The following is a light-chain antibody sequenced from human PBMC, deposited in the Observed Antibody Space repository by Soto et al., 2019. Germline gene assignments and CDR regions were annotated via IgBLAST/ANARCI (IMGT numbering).Light chain of an antibody. CDR2: HVS. CDR1: SSDVGGYNY. J-gene: IGLJ1*01. Sequence: QSVLTQPASVSGSPGQSITISCTGTSSDVGGYNYVSWYQQHPGKAPKLMIYHVSNRPSGVSNRFSGSKSGNTASLTISGLQAEYGADYYCSSYSSSSTDVFRTGSVAT. V-gene: IGLV2-14*01. CDR3: SSYSSSSTDV.